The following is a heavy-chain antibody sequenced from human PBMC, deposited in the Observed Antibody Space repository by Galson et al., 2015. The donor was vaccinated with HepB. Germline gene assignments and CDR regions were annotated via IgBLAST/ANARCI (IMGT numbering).Heavy chain of an antibody. CDR2: TYYRSKWYN. J-gene: IGHJ4*02. CDR3: ARDGGYYDSSGYRHIPWD. CDR1: GDSVSSNSAA. V-gene: IGHV6-1*01. Sequence: CAISGDSVSSNSAAWNWIRQSPSRGLEWLGRTYYRSKWYNDYAVSVESRITINPDTSKNQFSLKLSSVTAADTAVYYCARDGGYYDSSGYRHIPWDWGQGTLVTVSS. D-gene: IGHD3-22*01.